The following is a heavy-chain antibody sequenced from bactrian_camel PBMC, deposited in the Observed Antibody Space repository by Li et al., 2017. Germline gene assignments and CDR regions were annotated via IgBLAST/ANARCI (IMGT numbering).Heavy chain of an antibody. CDR2: ISSSGRNT. Sequence: HVQLVESGGGLVQSGGSLRLSCAASGFTFSNYEMKWFRQAPGEGPERVSAISSSGRNTYYADSVKGRFTISQDQAKNTIWLHMNTLASDDTAMYVCAASAGSHACGSVSWQYWGQGTQVTVS. D-gene: IGHD7*01. V-gene: IGHV3S6*01. CDR1: GFTFSNYE. J-gene: IGHJ4*01. CDR3: AASAGSHACGSVSWQY.